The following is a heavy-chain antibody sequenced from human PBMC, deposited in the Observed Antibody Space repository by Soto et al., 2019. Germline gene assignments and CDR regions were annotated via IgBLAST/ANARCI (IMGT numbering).Heavy chain of an antibody. J-gene: IGHJ6*02. CDR2: IWYDGSNK. CDR3: ARGGGSGSSFVGYYYYTLDV. CDR1: GFTFSTYG. V-gene: IGHV3-33*01. Sequence: QVQLVESGGGVVQPGRSLRLSCTASGFTFSTYGMHWVRQAPGKGLEWVTVIWYDGSNKYYADSVKGRFTISRDNSKNPLYLQMNSLRADDPAVYYCARGGGSGSSFVGYYYYTLDVWGQGTTVTVSS. D-gene: IGHD1-26*01.